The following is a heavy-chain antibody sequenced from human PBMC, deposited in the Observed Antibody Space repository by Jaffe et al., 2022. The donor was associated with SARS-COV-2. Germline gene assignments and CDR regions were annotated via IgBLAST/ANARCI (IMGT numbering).Heavy chain of an antibody. CDR2: IYSGGNT. J-gene: IGHJ6*02. D-gene: IGHD2-8*01. V-gene: IGHV3-66*02. CDR1: GFTVSTSF. CDR3: ARDRMYLYGMDV. Sequence: EMQLVESGGGLVQPGGSLRLSCAASGFTVSTSFMTWVRQAPGKGLEWVSVIYSGGNTYYADSVKGRFTISRDNSENTLNLQMNSLRVEDTALYYCARDRMYLYGMDVWGQGTTVTVSS.